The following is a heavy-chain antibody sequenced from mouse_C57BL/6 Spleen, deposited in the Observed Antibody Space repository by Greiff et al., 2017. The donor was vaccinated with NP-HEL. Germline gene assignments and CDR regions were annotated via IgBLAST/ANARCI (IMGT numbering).Heavy chain of an antibody. CDR2: IDPETGGT. CDR1: GYTFTDYE. D-gene: IGHD1-1*01. Sequence: QVQLQQSGAELVRPGASVTLSCKASGYTFTDYEMHWVKQTPVHCLEWIGAIDPETGGTAYNQKFKGKAILTADKSSSTAYMELRSLTSEDSAVYYCTRSRYYYGSSYDAMDYWGQGTSVTVSS. J-gene: IGHJ4*01. CDR3: TRSRYYYGSSYDAMDY. V-gene: IGHV1-15*01.